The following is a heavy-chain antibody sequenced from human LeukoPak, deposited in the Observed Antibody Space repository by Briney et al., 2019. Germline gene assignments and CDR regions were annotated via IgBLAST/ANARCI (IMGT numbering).Heavy chain of an antibody. D-gene: IGHD6-13*01. Sequence: PGGYLRLSCAASGFTFSSYAMSWVRQAPGKGLEWVSAISGSGGSTYYADSVKGRFTISRDNSKNTLYLQMNSLRAEDTAVYYCAKVGLNSSSWYGGLFDYWGQGTLVTVSS. CDR3: AKVGLNSSSWYGGLFDY. V-gene: IGHV3-23*01. CDR1: GFTFSSYA. J-gene: IGHJ4*02. CDR2: ISGSGGST.